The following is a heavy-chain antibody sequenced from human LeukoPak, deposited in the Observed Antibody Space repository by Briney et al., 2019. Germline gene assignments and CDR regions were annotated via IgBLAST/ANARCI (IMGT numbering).Heavy chain of an antibody. Sequence: SVKVSCKASGGTFSNYAISWVRQAPGQGLEWMGGIIPIFGTANYAQKFQGRVTITADESTSTAYMELSSLRSEDTAVYYCARDHSEYSSSWCGGCMDVWGKGTTVTISS. J-gene: IGHJ6*03. V-gene: IGHV1-69*13. D-gene: IGHD6-13*01. CDR1: GGTFSNYA. CDR3: ARDHSEYSSSWCGGCMDV. CDR2: IIPIFGTA.